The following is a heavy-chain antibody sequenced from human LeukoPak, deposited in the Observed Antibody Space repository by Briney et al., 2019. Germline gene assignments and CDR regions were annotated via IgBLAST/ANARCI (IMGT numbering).Heavy chain of an antibody. CDR3: ARDRCSSTSCYTPDAFDI. CDR1: GFTFSSYS. CDR2: ISSSSSYI. V-gene: IGHV3-21*01. J-gene: IGHJ3*02. Sequence: PGGSLRLSCAASGFTFSSYSMNWVRQAPGKGLEWVSSISSSSSYIHSADSVRGRFTIPRDNAKNSLYLQMNSLRAEDTAVYYCARDRCSSTSCYTPDAFDIWGQGTMVTVSS. D-gene: IGHD2-2*02.